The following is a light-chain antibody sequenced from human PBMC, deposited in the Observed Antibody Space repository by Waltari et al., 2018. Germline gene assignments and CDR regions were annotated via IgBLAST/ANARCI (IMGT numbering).Light chain of an antibody. CDR2: QAS. J-gene: IGKJ1*01. Sequence: DVQLTQSPSTLSASIGDTVTITCGPSERHSLWLAWYQQKPGRAPKLLIYQASVLESGVPSRFRGHGSGTEFTLTISDLQPDDFATYFCQQYNPWTFGQGTKVELK. CDR1: ERHSLW. CDR3: QQYNPWT. V-gene: IGKV1-5*03.